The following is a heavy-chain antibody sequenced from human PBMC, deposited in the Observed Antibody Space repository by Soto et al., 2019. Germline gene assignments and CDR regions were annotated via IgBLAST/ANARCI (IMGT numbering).Heavy chain of an antibody. CDR1: GGSISSGDYY. Sequence: PSETLSLTCTVSGGSISSGDYYWSWIRQPPGKGLEWIGYIYYSGSTYYNPSLKSRVTISVDTSKNQFSLKLSSVTAADTAVYYCARDRGDYEDYYYYGMDVWAKGPRSPSP. J-gene: IGHJ6*02. CDR2: IYYSGST. D-gene: IGHD4-17*01. V-gene: IGHV4-30-4*01. CDR3: ARDRGDYEDYYYYGMDV.